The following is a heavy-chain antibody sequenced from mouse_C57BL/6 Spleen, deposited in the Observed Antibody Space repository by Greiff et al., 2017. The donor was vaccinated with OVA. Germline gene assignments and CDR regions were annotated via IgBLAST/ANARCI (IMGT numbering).Heavy chain of an antibody. V-gene: IGHV1-18*01. CDR3: AQKGGRSNYRWYFDV. D-gene: IGHD2-5*01. J-gene: IGHJ1*03. Sequence: VQLQQSGPELVKPGASVKIPCKASGYTFTDYNMDWVKQSHGKSLEWIGDINPNNGGTIYNQKFKGKATLTVDKSSSTAYMELRSLTSEDTAVYYCAQKGGRSNYRWYFDVWGTGTTVTVSS. CDR1: GYTFTDYN. CDR2: INPNNGGT.